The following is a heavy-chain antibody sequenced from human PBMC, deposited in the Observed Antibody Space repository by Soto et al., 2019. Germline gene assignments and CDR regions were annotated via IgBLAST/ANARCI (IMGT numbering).Heavy chain of an antibody. CDR1: GYTFTGYA. Sequence: ASVKVSCEASGYTFTGYAMHWVRQAPGQRLEWMGWINAGNGNTKYSQKFQGRVTITRDTSASTAYMELSSLRSEDTAVYYCARGIAALHFDLWGRGTLVTVSS. CDR2: INAGNGNT. CDR3: ARGIAALHFDL. V-gene: IGHV1-3*01. J-gene: IGHJ2*01. D-gene: IGHD6-6*01.